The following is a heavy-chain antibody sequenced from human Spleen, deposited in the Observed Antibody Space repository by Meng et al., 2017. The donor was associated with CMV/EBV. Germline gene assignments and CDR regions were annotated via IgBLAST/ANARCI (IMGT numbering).Heavy chain of an antibody. CDR1: GFTVSNYW. D-gene: IGHD1-26*01. CDR2: INEDGRIT. Sequence: EVQLVEAGGGLVPPGGSLRLSCEDSGFTVSNYWMHWVRQVPGEGLVWVSRINEDGRITSYADSVKGRFTISRDNARNTLYLQMNSLRADDSAVYYCARDHSGSRDYWGRGTLVTVSS. CDR3: ARDHSGSRDY. V-gene: IGHV3-74*01. J-gene: IGHJ4*02.